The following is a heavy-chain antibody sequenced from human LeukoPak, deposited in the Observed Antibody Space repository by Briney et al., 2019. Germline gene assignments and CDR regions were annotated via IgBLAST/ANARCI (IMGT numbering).Heavy chain of an antibody. CDR3: ARLGRGNDY. Sequence: SETLSLTCAVYGGSFSGYYWSWIRQPPGKGLEWIGEINHSGSTNYNPSLKSRVTISVDTSKNQFSLKLSSVTAADTAVYYCARLGRGNDYWGQGTLVTVSS. CDR1: GGSFSGYY. V-gene: IGHV4-34*01. J-gene: IGHJ4*02. CDR2: INHSGST. D-gene: IGHD3-16*01.